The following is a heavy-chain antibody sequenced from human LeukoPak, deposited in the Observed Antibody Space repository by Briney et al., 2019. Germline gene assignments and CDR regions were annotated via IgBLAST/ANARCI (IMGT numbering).Heavy chain of an antibody. Sequence: PGGSLRLSCAASHFVFSDHYMSWVRQAPGKGLEWVAYISSGGDSILYADSVRGRFAISRDNAKNSLYLQINSLRVEDTAVYYCVRGLYYGSGSYYNFPYNWFDPWGQGTLVTVSS. J-gene: IGHJ5*02. V-gene: IGHV3-11*01. CDR2: ISSGGDSI. CDR3: VRGLYYGSGSYYNFPYNWFDP. CDR1: HFVFSDHY. D-gene: IGHD3-10*01.